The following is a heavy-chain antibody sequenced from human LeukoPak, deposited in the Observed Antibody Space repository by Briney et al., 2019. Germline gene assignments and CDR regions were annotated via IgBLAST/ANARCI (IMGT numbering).Heavy chain of an antibody. J-gene: IGHJ4*02. Sequence: GGSLRLSCVASGFTFSSNWMHWVRQAPGKGLVWVSRINEDGSTTNYADSVKGRFTISRDNAKNTLYLQMNSLRAEDTAAYYCVRDLGGRSGHWGQGTLVTVSS. CDR1: GFTFSSNW. CDR3: VRDLGGRSGH. D-gene: IGHD1-26*01. V-gene: IGHV3-74*01. CDR2: INEDGSTT.